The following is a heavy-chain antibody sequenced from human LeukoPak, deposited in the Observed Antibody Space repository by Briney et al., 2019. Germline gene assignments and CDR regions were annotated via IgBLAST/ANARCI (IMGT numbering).Heavy chain of an antibody. D-gene: IGHD3-22*01. V-gene: IGHV4-59*01. CDR1: GGSISSYY. J-gene: IGHJ4*02. CDR2: IYYSGST. CDR3: ARVQDSSGYIYYFDY. Sequence: PSETLSLTCTVSGGSISSYYWSWIRQPPGKGLEWIGYIYYSGSTNYNPSLKSRVTISVDTSKNQFSLKLSSVTAADTAVYYCARVQDSSGYIYYFDYWGQGTLVTVSS.